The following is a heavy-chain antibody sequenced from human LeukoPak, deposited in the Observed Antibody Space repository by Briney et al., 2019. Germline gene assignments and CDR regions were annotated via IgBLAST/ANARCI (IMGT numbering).Heavy chain of an antibody. CDR2: INHSGST. Sequence: PSETLSLTCAVYGGSFSGYYWSWIRQPPGQGLEWIGEINHSGSTNYNPSLKSRVTISVDTSKNQFSLKLSSVTAADTAVYYCARWGALLYFFYWGQRTLVTVSS. CDR3: ARWGALLYFFY. CDR1: GGSFSGYY. J-gene: IGHJ4*02. V-gene: IGHV4-34*01. D-gene: IGHD3-10*01.